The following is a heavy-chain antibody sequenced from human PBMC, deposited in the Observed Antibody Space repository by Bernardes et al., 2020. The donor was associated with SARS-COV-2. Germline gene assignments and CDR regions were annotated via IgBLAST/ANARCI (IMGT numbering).Heavy chain of an antibody. CDR3: ARDRYGTYPDY. D-gene: IGHD3-16*02. V-gene: IGHV1-2*02. J-gene: IGHJ4*02. Sequence: ASVKVSCKASGYTFTDYYMPWVRQAPGQGLEWMGWINPDTGLTNYAQKFQGRVTMTRDTSISTAYMELSRLRSDDTAVYYCARDRYGTYPDYWGQGTRVTVSS. CDR1: GYTFTDYY. CDR2: INPDTGLT.